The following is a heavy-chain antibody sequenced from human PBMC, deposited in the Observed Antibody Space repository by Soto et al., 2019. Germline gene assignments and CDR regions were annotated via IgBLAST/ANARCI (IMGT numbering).Heavy chain of an antibody. CDR1: GFTFSSYA. CDR2: ISGSGGST. CDR3: AKDLYYDSSGYPDY. D-gene: IGHD3-22*01. J-gene: IGHJ4*02. V-gene: IGHV3-23*01. Sequence: GGSLRLSCAASGFTFSSYAMSWVREAPGKGLEWVSAISGSGGSTYYADSVKGRFTISRDNSKNTLYLQMNSLRAEDTAVYYCAKDLYYDSSGYPDYWGQGTLVTVSS.